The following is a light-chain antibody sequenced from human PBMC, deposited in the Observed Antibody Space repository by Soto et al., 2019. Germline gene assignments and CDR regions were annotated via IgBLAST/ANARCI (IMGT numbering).Light chain of an antibody. Sequence: DIQMTQSPSTLSASVGDRVTITCRASQSISSWLAWYQQTPGKAPKLXXXXXXSSESXVTSRFTGSGSGTEFTLTISSMQTDDFATYYCQQYNSYSQTFGQGTKVDIK. CDR2: XXX. CDR3: QQYNSYSQT. V-gene: IGKV1-5*01. J-gene: IGKJ1*01. CDR1: QSISSW.